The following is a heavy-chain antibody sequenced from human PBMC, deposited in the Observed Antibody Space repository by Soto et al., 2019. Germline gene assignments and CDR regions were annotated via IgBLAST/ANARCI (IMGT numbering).Heavy chain of an antibody. V-gene: IGHV3-48*03. J-gene: IGHJ4*02. Sequence: EVQLVESGGDLVQPGGSLRLSCAASGFTFSNYEMHWVRQAPGKGLQWLSYISSVSSTIYYADSVKGRFTIARDNTKNSLYLQMNSLSAEDTAVYYCARGATWPLTLFDYWGQGAVVTVSS. CDR3: ARGATWPLTLFDY. CDR1: GFTFSNYE. CDR2: ISSVSSTI.